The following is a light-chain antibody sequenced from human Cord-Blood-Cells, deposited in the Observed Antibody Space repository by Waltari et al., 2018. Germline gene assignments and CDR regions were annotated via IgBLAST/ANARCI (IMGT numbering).Light chain of an antibody. V-gene: IGLV3-25*03. Sequence: SYELTQPPSVSVSPGQTARIPCSGDALPKQYAYWYQQKPGQAPVLVIYKDSERPSGIPERFSGSSSGTTVTLTISGVRAEDEADYYCQSADSSGTVVFGGGTKLTVL. CDR3: QSADSSGTVV. CDR2: KDS. J-gene: IGLJ2*01. CDR1: ALPKQY.